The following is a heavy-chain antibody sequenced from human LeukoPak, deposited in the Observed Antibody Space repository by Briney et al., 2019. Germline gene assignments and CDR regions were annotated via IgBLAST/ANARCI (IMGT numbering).Heavy chain of an antibody. CDR1: GFTFSSYS. CDR2: ISSSSSYI. V-gene: IGHV3-21*01. J-gene: IGHJ4*02. CDR3: ARCPESSGYYYELDS. Sequence: GGSLRLSCAASGFTFSSYSMNWVRQAPGKGLEWVSSISSSSSYIYYADSVKGRFTISRDNAKNSLYLQMNSLRAEDTAVYYCARCPESSGYYYELDSWGQGTLVTVSS. D-gene: IGHD3-22*01.